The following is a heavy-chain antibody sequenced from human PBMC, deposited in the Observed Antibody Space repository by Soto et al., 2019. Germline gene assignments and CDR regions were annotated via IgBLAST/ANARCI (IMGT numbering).Heavy chain of an antibody. CDR2: ITASEGTT. V-gene: IGHV3-23*01. CDR3: ARDCGKGYGMDV. CDR1: GFTFSTYS. J-gene: IGHJ6*02. Sequence: EVKLLESGGGLVQPGESLRLSCAASGFTFSTYSMSWVRQAPGKGLEWVAHITASEGTTYYADSVKGRFTISRDTSRNTLYLQMNSLRAEDTALYYCARDCGKGYGMDVWGQGTTVTVSS.